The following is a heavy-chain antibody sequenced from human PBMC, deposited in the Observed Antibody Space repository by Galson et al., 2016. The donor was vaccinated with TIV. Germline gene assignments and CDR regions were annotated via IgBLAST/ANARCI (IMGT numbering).Heavy chain of an antibody. CDR2: INGDGSSS. D-gene: IGHD2/OR15-2a*01. J-gene: IGHJ6*02. Sequence: SLRLSCAASGFTFRSYWMHWVRQAPGKGPMWVARINGDGSSSDYADSVEGRFTISRDNAKTTLSLQMNSLRAEDPAVYFCARALDYFKSSAYSYRSDFYYYAMDAWGLGTTVTVSS. CDR3: ARALDYFKSSAYSYRSDFYYYAMDA. V-gene: IGHV3-74*01. CDR1: GFTFRSYW.